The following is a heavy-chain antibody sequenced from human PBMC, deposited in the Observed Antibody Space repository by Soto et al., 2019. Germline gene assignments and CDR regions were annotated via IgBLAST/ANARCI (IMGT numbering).Heavy chain of an antibody. J-gene: IGHJ4*02. D-gene: IGHD3-10*01. CDR1: GYTFTSYA. CDR3: ARELYVGYYGSGSYPPTFDY. Sequence: QVQLVQSGAEVKKPGASVKVSCKASGYTFTSYAMHWVRQAPGQRLEWMGWINAGNGNTKYSQKFQGRVTITRDTSASTAYMELSSLRSEDTAVYYCARELYVGYYGSGSYPPTFDYWGQGTLVTVSS. V-gene: IGHV1-3*01. CDR2: INAGNGNT.